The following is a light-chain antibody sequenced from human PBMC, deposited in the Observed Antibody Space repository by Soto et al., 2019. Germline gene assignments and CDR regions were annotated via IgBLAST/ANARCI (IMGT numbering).Light chain of an antibody. CDR2: GES. CDR3: QKYNNWPRT. J-gene: IGKJ1*01. CDR1: QSVSSN. Sequence: EIVMTQSPATLSVSPGERATLSCRASQSVSSNLAWYQQKTGQAPRLLIYGESTRATGIPDRLSGSGSGTELNLTISRLQSEDFAVYYCQKYNNWPRTFGQGTKVDI. V-gene: IGKV3-15*01.